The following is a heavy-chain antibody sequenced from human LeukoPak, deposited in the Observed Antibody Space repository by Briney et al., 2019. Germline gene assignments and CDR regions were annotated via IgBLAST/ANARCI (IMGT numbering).Heavy chain of an antibody. Sequence: PSETLSLTCTVSGGSISSYYWGWIRQPPGKGLEWIGSIYYSGSTYYNPSLKSRVTISVDTSKNQFSLKLSSVTAADTAVYYCAGSLRYFDWALNYYYYYMDVWGKGTTVTVSS. CDR1: GGSISSYY. D-gene: IGHD3-9*01. J-gene: IGHJ6*03. CDR2: IYYSGST. V-gene: IGHV4-39*01. CDR3: AGSLRYFDWALNYYYYYMDV.